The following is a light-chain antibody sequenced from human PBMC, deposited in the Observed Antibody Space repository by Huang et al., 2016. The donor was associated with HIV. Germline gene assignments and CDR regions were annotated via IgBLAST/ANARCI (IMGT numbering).Light chain of an antibody. CDR2: GAS. J-gene: IGKJ1*01. CDR1: QRVSSD. CDR3: QQYNDWPPT. V-gene: IGKV3-15*01. Sequence: EVVMTQSPATLSVSPGERATLSCRASQRVSSDLAWYQQKPGQAPRLLIYGASTRATGIPARFSGGGSGTEFTLTVSSRQSEDFAVYYCQQYNDWPPTFGQGTKVEIK.